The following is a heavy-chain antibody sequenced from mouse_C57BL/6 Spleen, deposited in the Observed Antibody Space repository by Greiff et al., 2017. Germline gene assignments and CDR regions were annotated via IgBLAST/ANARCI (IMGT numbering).Heavy chain of an antibody. CDR1: GYSITSGYD. CDR3: ATGYGNLYAMDY. D-gene: IGHD2-10*02. CDR2: ISYSGST. Sequence: DVQLQESGPGMVKPSQSLSLTCTVTGYSITSGYDWHWIRHFPGNKLEWMGYISYSGSTNYNPSLKSRISITHDTSKNHFFLKLNSVTTEDTATYYCATGYGNLYAMDYWGQGTSVTVSS. J-gene: IGHJ4*01. V-gene: IGHV3-1*01.